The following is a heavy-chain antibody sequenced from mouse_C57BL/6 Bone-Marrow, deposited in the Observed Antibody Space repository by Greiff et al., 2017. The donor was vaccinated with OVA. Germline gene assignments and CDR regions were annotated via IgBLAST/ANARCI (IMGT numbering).Heavy chain of an antibody. CDR1: GYTFTGYW. Sequence: QVQLQQSGAELMKPGASVKLSCKATGYTFTGYWIEWVKQRPGHGLEWIGEIFPGSGSTNYNEKFKGKATFTADTSSNTAYMQLSSLTTENSAIYDCALYYGNTYYAMDYWGQGTSVTVSS. CDR3: ALYYGNTYYAMDY. V-gene: IGHV1-9*01. J-gene: IGHJ4*01. D-gene: IGHD2-1*01. CDR2: IFPGSGST.